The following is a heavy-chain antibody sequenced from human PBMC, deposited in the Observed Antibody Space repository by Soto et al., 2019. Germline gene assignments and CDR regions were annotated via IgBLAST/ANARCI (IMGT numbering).Heavy chain of an antibody. J-gene: IGHJ5*02. CDR2: IDGSGGIT. CDR1: GFTFGTTD. D-gene: IGHD3-10*01. Sequence: QLLQSGGGLVQPGGSLTLSCAASGFTFGTTDMSWVRQAPGEGLEWVSTIDGSGGITYYADSVKGRLTISRDNSRNTVYLQMNSLRGDDTALYYCVKNSGWFNTWGQGALVTVSS. CDR3: VKNSGWFNT. V-gene: IGHV3-23*01.